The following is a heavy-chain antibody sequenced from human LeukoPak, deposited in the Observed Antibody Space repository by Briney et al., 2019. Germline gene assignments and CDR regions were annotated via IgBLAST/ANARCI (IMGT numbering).Heavy chain of an antibody. J-gene: IGHJ4*02. CDR3: ARAGLTFDS. Sequence: GGSLRLSCAASGFRFSDYWMSWVRQAPGKGLEWVANIEEDGSEKYYVDSVKGRFTMSRDSAKNSVYLQMNSLRAEDTAVYYCARAGLTFDSWGQGTLVTVSS. D-gene: IGHD1-14*01. CDR1: GFRFSDYW. V-gene: IGHV3-7*04. CDR2: IEEDGSEK.